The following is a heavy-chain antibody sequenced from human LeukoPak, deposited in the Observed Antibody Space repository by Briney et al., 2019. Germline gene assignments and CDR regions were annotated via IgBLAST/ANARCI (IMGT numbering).Heavy chain of an antibody. CDR1: GGTFSSYA. Sequence: ASVKVSCKASGGTFSSYAISWVRQAPGQGLEWMGGIIPIFGTANYAQKLQGRVTMTTDTSTSTAYMELRSLRSDDTAVYYCARITMVRGVISSFQHWGQGTLVTVSS. CDR3: ARITMVRGVISSFQH. D-gene: IGHD3-10*01. J-gene: IGHJ1*01. V-gene: IGHV1-69*05. CDR2: IIPIFGTA.